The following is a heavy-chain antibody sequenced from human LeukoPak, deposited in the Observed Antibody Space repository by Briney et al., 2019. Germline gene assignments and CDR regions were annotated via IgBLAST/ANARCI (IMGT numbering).Heavy chain of an antibody. CDR3: ARGSGSYTLFDY. V-gene: IGHV4-34*01. Sequence: KPGGSLRLSCAASGFTFSGSAMHWIRQPPGKGLEWIGEINHSGSTNYNPSLKSRVTISVDTSKNQFSLKLSSVTAADTAVYYCARGSGSYTLFDYWGQGTLVTVSS. CDR2: INHSGST. D-gene: IGHD1-26*01. CDR1: GFTFSGSA. J-gene: IGHJ4*02.